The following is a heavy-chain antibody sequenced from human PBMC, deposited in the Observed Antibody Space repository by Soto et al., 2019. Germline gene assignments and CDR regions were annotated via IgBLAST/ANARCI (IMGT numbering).Heavy chain of an antibody. V-gene: IGHV4-34*01. CDR3: EREKPYSSSWYHDY. Sequence: PSETLSLTCAVYGGSFSGYYWSWLRQPPGKGLEWIGEINHSGSTNYNPSLKSRVTISVDTSKNQFSLKLSSVTAADTAVYYCEREKPYSSSWYHDYWGQGTLVTVSS. D-gene: IGHD6-13*01. CDR1: GGSFSGYY. CDR2: INHSGST. J-gene: IGHJ4*02.